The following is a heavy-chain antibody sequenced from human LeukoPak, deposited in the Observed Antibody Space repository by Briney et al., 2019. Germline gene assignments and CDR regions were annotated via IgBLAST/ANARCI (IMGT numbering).Heavy chain of an antibody. CDR2: INPGNDNT. J-gene: IGHJ4*01. CDR1: GYTFTTYA. CDR3: ARDYGDYSYFDY. V-gene: IGHV1-3*01. D-gene: IGHD4-17*01. Sequence: ASVKVSCKASGYTFTTYAIRWVRQAPGQRLEWMGWINPGNDNTKYSQKFQGRLTITRDTSASAAYMELSNLRSGDTAVYYCARDYGDYSYFDYWGHGTLVTVSS.